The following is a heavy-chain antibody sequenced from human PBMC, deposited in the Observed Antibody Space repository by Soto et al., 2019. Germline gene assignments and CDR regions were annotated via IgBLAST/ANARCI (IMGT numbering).Heavy chain of an antibody. J-gene: IGHJ6*02. D-gene: IGHD3-10*01. CDR2: ISYDGSNK. CDR1: GFTFSSYG. V-gene: IGHV3-30*18. CDR3: AKDLFAAYYGSGSAHGMDV. Sequence: PGGSLRLSCAASGFTFSSYGMHWVRQAPGKGLEWVAVISYDGSNKYYADSVKGRFTISRDNSKNTLYLQMNSLRAEDTAVYYCAKDLFAAYYGSGSAHGMDVWGHGTTDTVSS.